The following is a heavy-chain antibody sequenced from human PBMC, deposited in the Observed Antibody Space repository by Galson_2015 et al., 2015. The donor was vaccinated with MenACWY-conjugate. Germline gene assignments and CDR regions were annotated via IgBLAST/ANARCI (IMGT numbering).Heavy chain of an antibody. J-gene: IGHJ4*02. D-gene: IGHD3-3*01. V-gene: IGHV1-46*01. CDR2: ISPSGGST. CDR1: GYTFTSNK. CDR3: ARDSTFWSVDY. Sequence: SVKVSCKASGYTFTSNKMHWVRQAPGQGLEWMGIISPSGGSTVYAQKFHGRVIMTRDTSTSTVYLELTSLRSEDTALYYCARDSTFWSVDYWGQGTLVTVSS.